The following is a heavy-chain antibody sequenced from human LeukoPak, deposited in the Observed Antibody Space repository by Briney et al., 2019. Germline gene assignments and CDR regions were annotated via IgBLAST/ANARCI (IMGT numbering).Heavy chain of an antibody. V-gene: IGHV4-28*03. J-gene: IGHJ3*02. Sequence: SDTLSLTCAVSGYSISSSNWWGWIRQPPGKGLKWIGYIYYSGSTYYNPSLKSRVTMSVDTSKNQFSLKLSSVTAVDTAVYYCARGATVTTGNAFDIWGQGTMVTVSS. CDR1: GYSISSSNW. D-gene: IGHD4-17*01. CDR2: IYYSGST. CDR3: ARGATVTTGNAFDI.